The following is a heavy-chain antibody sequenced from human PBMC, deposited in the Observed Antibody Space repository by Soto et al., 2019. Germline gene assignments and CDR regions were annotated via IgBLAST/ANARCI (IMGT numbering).Heavy chain of an antibody. V-gene: IGHV1-69*02. D-gene: IGHD2-21*02. CDR1: GGTFSSYT. CDR3: ARDDGLAYCGGDCYS. Sequence: QVQLVQSGAEVKKPGSSVKVSCKASGGTFSSYTISWVRQAPGQGLEWMGRIIPIVGITKYAQKSQGRGTMTADISPSTAYMELSSLRSEDTAVYYCARDDGLAYCGGDCYSWGQGTLVTVSS. J-gene: IGHJ4*02. CDR2: IIPIVGIT.